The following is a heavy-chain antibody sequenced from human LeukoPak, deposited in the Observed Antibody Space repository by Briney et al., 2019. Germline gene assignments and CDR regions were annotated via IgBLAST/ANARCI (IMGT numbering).Heavy chain of an antibody. D-gene: IGHD6-13*01. CDR1: GFTFSSYD. CDR3: ARARGIAALPDY. J-gene: IGHJ4*02. CDR2: IGTAGDT. Sequence: GGSLRLSCAAYGFTFSSYDMHWVRQATGKGLEWVSAIGTAGDTYYPGSVKGRFTISRENAKNSLYLQMNSLRAGDTAVYYCARARGIAALPDYWGQGTLVTVSS. V-gene: IGHV3-13*04.